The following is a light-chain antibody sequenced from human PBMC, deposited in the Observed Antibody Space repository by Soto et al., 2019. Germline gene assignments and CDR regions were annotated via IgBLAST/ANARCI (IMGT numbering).Light chain of an antibody. V-gene: IGKV3-15*01. J-gene: IGKJ5*01. CDR3: QQYNIWSSIT. CDR1: QCITNE. Sequence: EIVMTQSPATLSVSPGVRATLSCRASQCITNEVGWYQQKPGQAPRLLIYGAYTGATGVPPRFSGSGSGTELPLTIIILQSEDFAVYYCQQYNIWSSITFGQGTRLQIK. CDR2: GAY.